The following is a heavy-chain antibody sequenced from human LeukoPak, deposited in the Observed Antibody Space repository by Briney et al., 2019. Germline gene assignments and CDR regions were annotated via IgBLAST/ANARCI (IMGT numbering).Heavy chain of an antibody. V-gene: IGHV4-31*03. CDR2: IYYSGST. Sequence: SETLSLTCTVSGGSISSGDYYWSWIRQHPGKGLEWIGYIYYSGSTYYNPSLKRRVTISEDTSKNQFSLKLSSVPAADTAVYYCARVGGGQLWLVDYWGQGTLVTVSS. CDR3: ARVGGGQLWLVDY. CDR1: GGSISSGDYY. D-gene: IGHD5-18*01. J-gene: IGHJ4*02.